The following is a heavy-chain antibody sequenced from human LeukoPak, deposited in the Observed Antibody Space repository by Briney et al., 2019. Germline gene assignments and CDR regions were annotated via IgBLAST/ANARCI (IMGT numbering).Heavy chain of an antibody. CDR3: ARGPPHDAFDI. Sequence: PGASVKVSCKASGGTFSSYAISWVRQAPGQGLEWMGRIIPILGIANYAQKFQGRVTITADKSTSTAYMELSSLRSGDTAVYYCARGPPHDAFDIWGQETMVTVSS. CDR1: GGTFSSYA. CDR2: IIPILGIA. J-gene: IGHJ3*02. V-gene: IGHV1-69*04.